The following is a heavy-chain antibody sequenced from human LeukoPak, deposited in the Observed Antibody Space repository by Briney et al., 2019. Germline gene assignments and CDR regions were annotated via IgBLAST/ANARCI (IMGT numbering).Heavy chain of an antibody. CDR2: INHSGST. Sequence: SETLSLTCAVYGGSFSGYYWSWIRQPPGKGLEWIGEINHSGSTNYNPSLKSRVTISVDTSKNQFSLKLSSVTAADTAVYYCARMAITMVRGVIRRDAFDIWGQGTMVTVSS. CDR3: ARMAITMVRGVIRRDAFDI. J-gene: IGHJ3*02. V-gene: IGHV4-34*01. CDR1: GGSFSGYY. D-gene: IGHD3-10*01.